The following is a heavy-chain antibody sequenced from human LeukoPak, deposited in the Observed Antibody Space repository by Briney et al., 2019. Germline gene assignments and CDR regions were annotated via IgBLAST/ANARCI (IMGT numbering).Heavy chain of an antibody. J-gene: IGHJ3*01. D-gene: IGHD6-13*01. V-gene: IGHV1-2*02. CDR3: ARHDGSSWYYAFDV. CDR1: GYTFTGYY. CDR2: INPNSGGT. Sequence: ASVKVSCKASGYTFTGYYMHWVRQAPGQGLEWMGWINPNSGGTNYAQKFQGRVTMTRDTSISTAYMELSRLRSDDTAVYYCARHDGSSWYYAFDVWGQGTMVTVSS.